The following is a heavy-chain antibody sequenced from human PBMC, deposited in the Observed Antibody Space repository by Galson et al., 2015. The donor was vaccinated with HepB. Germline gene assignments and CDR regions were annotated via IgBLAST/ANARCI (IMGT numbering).Heavy chain of an antibody. V-gene: IGHV3-7*01. J-gene: IGHJ4*02. CDR2: INEDGRGK. CDR3: REGHFSDH. CDR1: GFIFSNFW. D-gene: IGHD5-24*01. Sequence: SLRLSCAVSGFIFSNFWMSWVRQAPGKGLEWVANINEDGRGKYYLDSVKGQFTISRDNARNSLYLQMGGLRVEDTAVYYCREGHFSDHWGQGTLVTVSS.